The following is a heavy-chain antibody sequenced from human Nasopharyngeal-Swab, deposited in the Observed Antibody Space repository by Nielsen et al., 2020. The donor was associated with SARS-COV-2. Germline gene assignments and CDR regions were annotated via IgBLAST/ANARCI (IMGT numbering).Heavy chain of an antibody. J-gene: IGHJ4*02. CDR3: AKDPTHHTAMGPDY. CDR1: GFTFSSYA. Sequence: SCAASGFTFSSYAMSWVRQAPGKGLEWVSAISGSGGSTYYADSVKGRFTISRDNSKNTLYLQMNSLRAEDTAVYYCAKDPTHHTAMGPDYWGQGTLVTVSS. D-gene: IGHD5-18*01. CDR2: ISGSGGST. V-gene: IGHV3-23*01.